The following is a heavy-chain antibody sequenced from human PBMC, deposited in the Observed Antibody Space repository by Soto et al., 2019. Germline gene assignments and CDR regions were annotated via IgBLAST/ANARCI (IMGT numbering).Heavy chain of an antibody. CDR1: GFTFSNYS. CDR3: AKAVTISGSFYYGMDV. V-gene: IGHV3-23*01. J-gene: IGHJ6*02. Sequence: PGGSLILSCAASGFTFSNYSMNWVRQAPGKGLEWVSGISGSGSSTYYADSVKGRFTISRDNSKNRMYLQVHSLRAEDTAAYYCAKAVTISGSFYYGMDVWGQGTTVTVSS. CDR2: ISGSGSST. D-gene: IGHD3-3*01.